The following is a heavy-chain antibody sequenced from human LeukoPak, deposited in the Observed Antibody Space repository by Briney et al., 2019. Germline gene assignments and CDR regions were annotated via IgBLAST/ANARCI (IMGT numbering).Heavy chain of an antibody. CDR2: ISGSGGST. J-gene: IGHJ4*02. Sequence: GGSLRLSCAASGFTFSSYAMSWVRQAPGKGLEWVSAISGSGGSTYYADSVKGRFTISRDNSKNTLYLQMNSLRAEDTALYYCARGIGRYSSSSSPYYFDYWGQGTLVTVSS. V-gene: IGHV3-23*01. CDR1: GFTFSSYA. CDR3: ARGIGRYSSSSSPYYFDY. D-gene: IGHD6-6*01.